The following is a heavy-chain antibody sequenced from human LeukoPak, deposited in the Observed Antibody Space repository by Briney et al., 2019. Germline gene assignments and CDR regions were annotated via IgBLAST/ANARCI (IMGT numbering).Heavy chain of an antibody. D-gene: IGHD3-22*01. CDR2: IYYSGST. J-gene: IGHJ3*02. CDR3: ARMIGDDAFDI. CDR1: GGSISSYY. V-gene: IGHV4-59*08. Sequence: ASETLSLTCTVSGGSISSYYWSWIRQPPGKGLEWIGYIYYSGSTNYNPSLKSRVTISVDTSRNQFSLKLSSVTATDTAVYYCARMIGDDAFDIWGQGTMVTVSS.